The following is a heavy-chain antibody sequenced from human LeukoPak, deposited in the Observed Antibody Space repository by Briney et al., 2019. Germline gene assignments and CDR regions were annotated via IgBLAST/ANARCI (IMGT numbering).Heavy chain of an antibody. CDR2: INHSGST. Sequence: SETLSLTCAVYGGSFSGYYWSWIRQPPGKGLEWIGEINHSGSTNYNPSLKGRVTISVDTSKNQFSLKLSSVTAADTAVYYCARVTAVAGSWFDPWGQGTLVTVSS. CDR3: ARVTAVAGSWFDP. D-gene: IGHD6-19*01. CDR1: GGSFSGYY. J-gene: IGHJ5*02. V-gene: IGHV4-34*01.